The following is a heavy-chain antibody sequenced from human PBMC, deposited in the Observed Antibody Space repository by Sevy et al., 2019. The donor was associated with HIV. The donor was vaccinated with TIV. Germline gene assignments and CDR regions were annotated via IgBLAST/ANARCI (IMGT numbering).Heavy chain of an antibody. V-gene: IGHV1-18*01. CDR1: GYTFTSYG. CDR3: AREPYYDFWSGYPHGFYYYGMDV. D-gene: IGHD3-3*01. CDR2: ISAYNGNT. J-gene: IGHJ6*02. Sequence: ASVKVSCKASGYTFTSYGISWVRQAPGQGLEWMGWISAYNGNTTYAQKLQGRVTMTTDTSTSTAYMELRSLRSDDTAVYYCAREPYYDFWSGYPHGFYYYGMDVWGQGTTVTVSS.